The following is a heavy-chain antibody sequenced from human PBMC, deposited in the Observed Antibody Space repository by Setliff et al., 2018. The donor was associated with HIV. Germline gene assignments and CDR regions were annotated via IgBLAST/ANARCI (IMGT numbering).Heavy chain of an antibody. Sequence: PGGSLRLSCAASGFTFSNSWMHWVRQAPGKGLVWASRINTDGSSATYADSVKGRFTNSRDNAKNTLYLQMDSLRAEDTAVYYCARGGANPSWFDSWGQGTLVTVSS. D-gene: IGHD3-16*01. CDR1: GFTFSNSW. CDR2: INTDGSSA. CDR3: ARGGANPSWFDS. J-gene: IGHJ5*01. V-gene: IGHV3-74*03.